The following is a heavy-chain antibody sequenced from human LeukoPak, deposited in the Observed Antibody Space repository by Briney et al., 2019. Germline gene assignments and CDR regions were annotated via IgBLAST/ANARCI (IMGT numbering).Heavy chain of an antibody. Sequence: PGGSLRLSCVVSGFTFSDYAMSWVRQAPGKGLEWVSTISGSGGRSYSEDPVKGRFTISRDNSKNTLYLQMNSLRAEDTAVYYCAKEWQQLVPDYWGQGTLVTVSS. CDR3: AKEWQQLVPDY. CDR1: GFTFSDYA. CDR2: ISGSGGRS. V-gene: IGHV3-23*01. J-gene: IGHJ4*02. D-gene: IGHD6-13*01.